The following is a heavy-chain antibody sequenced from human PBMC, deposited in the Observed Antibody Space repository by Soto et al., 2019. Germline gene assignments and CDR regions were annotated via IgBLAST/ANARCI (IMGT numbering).Heavy chain of an antibody. Sequence: GGSLRLSCAASGFTFSSYGMHWVRQAPGKGLEWVAVISYDGSNKYYADSVKGRFTISRDNSKNTLYLQMNSLRAEDTAVYYCAKDMGHIAAGTVYWGQGTLVTVSS. D-gene: IGHD6-13*01. CDR1: GFTFSSYG. V-gene: IGHV3-30*18. CDR3: AKDMGHIAAGTVY. CDR2: ISYDGSNK. J-gene: IGHJ4*02.